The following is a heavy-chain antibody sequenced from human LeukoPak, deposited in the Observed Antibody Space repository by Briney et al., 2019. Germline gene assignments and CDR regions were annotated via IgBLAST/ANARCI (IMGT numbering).Heavy chain of an antibody. J-gene: IGHJ3*02. Sequence: SETLSLTCTVSGGSISSSSYYWGWIRQPPGKGLEWIGSIYYSGSTYYNPSLKSRVTISVDTSKNQLSLKLSSVTAADTAVYYCGVGVKATNAFDIWGQGTMVTVSS. CDR2: IYYSGST. CDR1: GGSISSSSYY. CDR3: GVGVKATNAFDI. V-gene: IGHV4-39*01. D-gene: IGHD1-26*01.